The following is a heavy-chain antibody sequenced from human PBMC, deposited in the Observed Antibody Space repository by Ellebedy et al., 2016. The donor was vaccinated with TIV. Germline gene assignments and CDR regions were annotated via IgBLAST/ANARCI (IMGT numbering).Heavy chain of an antibody. D-gene: IGHD6-19*01. V-gene: IGHV3-33*01. CDR2: IWYDGSNK. CDR3: ARGTRIAVAGSLRD. CDR1: GFTFSSYG. J-gene: IGHJ4*02. Sequence: GESLKISXAASGFTFSSYGMHWVRQAPGKGLEWVAVIWYDGSNKYYADSVKGRFTISRDNSKNTLYLQMNSLRAEDTAVYYCARGTRIAVAGSLRDWGQGTLVTVSS.